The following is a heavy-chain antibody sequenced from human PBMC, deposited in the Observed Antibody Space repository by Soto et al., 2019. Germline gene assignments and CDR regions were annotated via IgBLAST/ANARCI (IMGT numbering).Heavy chain of an antibody. D-gene: IGHD2-21*01. CDR2: ISAYNGNT. J-gene: IGHJ1*01. Sequence: ASVKVSCKASGYTFTSYGISWVRQAPGQGLEWMGWISAYNGNTNYAQKLQGRVTMTTDTSTSTAYMELRSLRSDDTAVDYCAVVLVIAIAYFQHWGHGTLVTVS. V-gene: IGHV1-18*01. CDR3: AVVLVIAIAYFQH. CDR1: GYTFTSYG.